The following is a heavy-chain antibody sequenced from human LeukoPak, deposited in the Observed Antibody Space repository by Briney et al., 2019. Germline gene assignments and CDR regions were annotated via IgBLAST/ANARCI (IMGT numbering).Heavy chain of an antibody. CDR1: GYTFAGYY. Sequence: GASVKVSCKASGYTFAGYYMHWVRQAPGQGLEWMGWINPNSGGTNYAQKFQGRVTMTRDTSISTAYMELSRLRSDDTAVYYCARDGAYYYDTRGIDWFDPWGQGTLVTVSS. J-gene: IGHJ5*02. D-gene: IGHD3-22*01. V-gene: IGHV1-2*02. CDR3: ARDGAYYYDTRGIDWFDP. CDR2: INPNSGGT.